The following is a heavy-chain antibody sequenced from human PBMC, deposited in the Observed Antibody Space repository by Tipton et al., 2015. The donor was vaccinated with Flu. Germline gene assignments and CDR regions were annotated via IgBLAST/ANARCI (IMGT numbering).Heavy chain of an antibody. J-gene: IGHJ6*02. V-gene: IGHV1-18*01. Sequence: QLVQSGAEVKKPGASVKVSCKASGYTFTSYGISWVRQAPGQGLEWMGWISAYNGNTNYAQKLQGRVTMTTDTSTSTAYMELRSLGSDDTAVYYCARAYYGDYYFSTDYGMDVWGQGTTVTVSS. CDR1: GYTFTSYG. CDR3: ARAYYGDYYFSTDYGMDV. CDR2: ISAYNGNT. D-gene: IGHD4-17*01.